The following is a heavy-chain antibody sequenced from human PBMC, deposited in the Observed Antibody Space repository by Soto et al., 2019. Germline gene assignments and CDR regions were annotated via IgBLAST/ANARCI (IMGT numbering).Heavy chain of an antibody. CDR3: ARSAPLWRQQLVLYHYYYYGMDV. Sequence: SETLSLTCAVYGGSFSGYYWSWIRQPPGKGLEWIGEINHSGSTNYNPSLKSRVTISVDTSKNQFSLKLSSVTAADTAVYYCARSAPLWRQQLVLYHYYYYGMDVWGQGTTVTVSS. V-gene: IGHV4-34*01. J-gene: IGHJ6*02. D-gene: IGHD6-13*01. CDR1: GGSFSGYY. CDR2: INHSGST.